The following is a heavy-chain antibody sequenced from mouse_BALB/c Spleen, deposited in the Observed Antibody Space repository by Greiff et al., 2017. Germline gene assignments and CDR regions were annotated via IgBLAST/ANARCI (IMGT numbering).Heavy chain of an antibody. CDR1: GYTFTDYA. D-gene: IGHD2-1*01. CDR2: ISTYYGDA. V-gene: IGHV1S137*01. Sequence: QVQLKQSGAELVRPGVSVKISCKGSGYTFTDYAMHWVKQSHAKSLEWIGVISTYYGDASYNQKFKGKATMTVDKSSSTAYMELARLTSEDSAIYYCARGNYEDYFDYWGQGTTLTVSS. J-gene: IGHJ2*01. CDR3: ARGNYEDYFDY.